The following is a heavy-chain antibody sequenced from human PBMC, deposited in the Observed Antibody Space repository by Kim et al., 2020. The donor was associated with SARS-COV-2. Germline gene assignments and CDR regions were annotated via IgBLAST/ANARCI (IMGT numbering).Heavy chain of an antibody. D-gene: IGHD6-6*01. V-gene: IGHV4-31*03. CDR2: IYYSGST. Sequence: SETLSLTCTVSGGSISSGGYYWSWIRQHPGKGLEWIGYIYYSGSTYYNPSLKSRVTISVDTSKNQFSLKLSSVTAADTAVYYCAREGDSSSSGQAGRRPLPPKYYGMDVWGQGTTVTVSS. CDR3: AREGDSSSSGQAGRRPLPPKYYGMDV. J-gene: IGHJ6*02. CDR1: GGSISSGGYY.